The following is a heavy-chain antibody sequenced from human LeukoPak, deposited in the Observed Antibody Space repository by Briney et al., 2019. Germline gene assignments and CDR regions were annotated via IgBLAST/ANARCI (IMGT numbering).Heavy chain of an antibody. D-gene: IGHD2-15*01. CDR1: GGSFSGYY. V-gene: IGHV4-34*01. CDR3: ARVVVVVAIPGYYGMDV. CDR2: INHSGST. J-gene: IGHJ6*04. Sequence: SETLSLTCAVYGGSFSGYYWSWIRHPPGKGLEWIGEINHSGSTNYNPSLKSRVTISVDTSKNQFSLKLSSVTAADTAVYYCARVVVVVAIPGYYGMDVWGKGTTVTVSS.